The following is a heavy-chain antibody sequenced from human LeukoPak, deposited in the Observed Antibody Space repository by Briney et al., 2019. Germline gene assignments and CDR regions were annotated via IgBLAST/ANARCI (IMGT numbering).Heavy chain of an antibody. CDR1: GGSISSGDYY. Sequence: SQTLSLTCTVSGGSISSGDYYWSWIRQPPGKGLEWIGYIYYSGSTYYNPSLKSRVTISVDTSKNQFSLMLSSVTAADTAVYYCARDSRGSSGAFDIWGQGTMVTVSS. D-gene: IGHD2-21*01. V-gene: IGHV4-30-4*08. CDR2: IYYSGST. J-gene: IGHJ3*02. CDR3: ARDSRGSSGAFDI.